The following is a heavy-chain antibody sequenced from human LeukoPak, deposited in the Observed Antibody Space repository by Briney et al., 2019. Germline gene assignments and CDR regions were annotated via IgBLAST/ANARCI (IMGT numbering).Heavy chain of an antibody. D-gene: IGHD2-2*01. J-gene: IGHJ4*02. V-gene: IGHV3-23*01. CDR1: GFTFSIYA. CDR3: AKPKDTAVGRYFDY. CDR2: ISASGGST. Sequence: GGSLRLSCAASGFTFSIYAMSWVRQAPGKGLEWVSAISASGGSTYYADSVKGRFTISRDNSKNTLYLQMNSLRAEDTAVYYCAKPKDTAVGRYFDYWGQGTLVTVSS.